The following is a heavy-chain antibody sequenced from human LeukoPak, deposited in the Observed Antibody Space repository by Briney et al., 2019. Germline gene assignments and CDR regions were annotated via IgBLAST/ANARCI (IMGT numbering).Heavy chain of an antibody. V-gene: IGHV4-4*07. CDR2: VYGTGST. J-gene: IGHJ5*02. CDR1: GDSISSYY. Sequence: SETLSLTCTVPGDSISSYYWSWIRQPAGKGLEWIGRVYGTGSTNLNPARQSRVTMSVDTSKNQFSLKLTSVTAADTAVYYCARDRQWLVDHWGQGTLVTVSS. CDR3: ARDRQWLVDH. D-gene: IGHD6-19*01.